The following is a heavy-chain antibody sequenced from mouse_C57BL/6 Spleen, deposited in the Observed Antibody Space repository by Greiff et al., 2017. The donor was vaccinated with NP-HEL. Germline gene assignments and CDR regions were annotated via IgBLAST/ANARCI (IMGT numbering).Heavy chain of an antibody. V-gene: IGHV1-39*01. CDR1: GYSFTDYN. D-gene: IGHD2-3*01. J-gene: IGHJ4*01. Sequence: VQLKQSGPELVKPGASVKISCKASGYSFTDYNMNWVKQSNGKSLEWIGVINPNYGTTSYNQKFKGKATLTVDQSSSTAYMQLNSLTSEDSAVYYCARRPLKIYDGYYDAMDYWGQGTSVTVSS. CDR2: INPNYGTT. CDR3: ARRPLKIYDGYYDAMDY.